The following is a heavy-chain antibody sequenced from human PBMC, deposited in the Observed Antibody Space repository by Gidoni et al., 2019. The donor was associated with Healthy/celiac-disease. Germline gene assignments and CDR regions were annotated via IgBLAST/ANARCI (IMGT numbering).Heavy chain of an antibody. CDR2: LYYSGST. J-gene: IGHJ3*02. CDR1: GGSISSSSYY. Sequence: QLQLQESGPGLVKPSETLSLTCTVSGGSISSSSYYWGWIRQPPGKGLEWLGSLYYSGSTYYNPSLKSRVTISVDTSKNQFSLKLSYVNAADTAVYYCARTKRTGWLQLNDAFDIWGQGTMVTVSS. D-gene: IGHD1-1*01. CDR3: ARTKRTGWLQLNDAFDI. V-gene: IGHV4-39*01.